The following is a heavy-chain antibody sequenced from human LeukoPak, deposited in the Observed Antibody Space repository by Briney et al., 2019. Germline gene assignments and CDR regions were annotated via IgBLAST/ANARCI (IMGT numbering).Heavy chain of an antibody. V-gene: IGHV1-24*01. CDR1: GYTLTELS. D-gene: IGHD5-12*01. J-gene: IGHJ4*02. CDR2: FDPGDGET. CDR3: ATSASGYSGYDYNY. Sequence: ASVKVSCKVSGYTLTELSMHWVRQAPGKGLEWMGGFDPGDGETIYAQKFQGRVTMTEDTSTDTAYMELSSLRSEDTAVYYCATSASGYSGYDYNYWGQGTLVTVSS.